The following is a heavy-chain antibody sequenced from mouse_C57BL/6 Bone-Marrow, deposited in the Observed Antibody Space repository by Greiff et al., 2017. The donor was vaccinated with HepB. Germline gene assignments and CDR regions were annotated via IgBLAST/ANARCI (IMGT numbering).Heavy chain of an antibody. CDR3: ARHTLVTTVVVDYAMDY. D-gene: IGHD1-1*01. J-gene: IGHJ4*01. Sequence: EVKLMESGGDLVKPGGSLKLSCAASGFTFSSYGMSWVRQPPDKRLEWVATISSGGSYTYYPDSVKGRFTISRDNANHTLYLQMSSLKTEDTAMYYCARHTLVTTVVVDYAMDYWGQGTSVTVSS. V-gene: IGHV5-6*01. CDR2: ISSGGSYT. CDR1: GFTFSSYG.